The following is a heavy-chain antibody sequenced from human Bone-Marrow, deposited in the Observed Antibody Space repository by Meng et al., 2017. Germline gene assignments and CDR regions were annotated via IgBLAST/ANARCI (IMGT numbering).Heavy chain of an antibody. J-gene: IGHJ4*02. CDR1: GGTFSSYA. V-gene: IGHV1-2*02. Sequence: ASVKVSCKASGGTFSSYAISWVRHAPGQGLEWMGWINPNTDATNYAPKFHGRVTMTRDTSISTAYMELRSLTSDDTAVYYCARSSGWCRDDYWGQGTLVTVSS. D-gene: IGHD6-19*01. CDR3: ARSSGWCRDDY. CDR2: INPNTDAT.